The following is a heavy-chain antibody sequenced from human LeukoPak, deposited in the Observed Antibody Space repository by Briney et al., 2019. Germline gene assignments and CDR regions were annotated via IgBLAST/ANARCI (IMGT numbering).Heavy chain of an antibody. V-gene: IGHV4-34*01. CDR3: ARGIAAAGYYYNYYMDV. D-gene: IGHD6-13*01. CDR2: INHSGST. J-gene: IGHJ6*03. CDR1: GGSFSGYY. Sequence: PSETLSLTCAVYGGSFSGYYWSWIRHPPEKGLEWIGEINHSGSTNYNPSLKSRVTISVDTSKNQFSLKLSSVTAADTAVYYCARGIAAAGYYYNYYMDVWGKGTTVTVSS.